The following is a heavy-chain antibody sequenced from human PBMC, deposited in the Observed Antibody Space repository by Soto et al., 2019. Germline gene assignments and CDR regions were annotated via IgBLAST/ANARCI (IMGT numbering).Heavy chain of an antibody. D-gene: IGHD4-17*01. CDR2: INAGNGNT. CDR1: GYTFTSYA. J-gene: IGHJ4*02. Sequence: QVQLVQSGAEVKKPGASVKVSCKASGYTFTSYAMHWVRQAPGQRLEWMGWINAGNGNTKYSQKFQGRVTITRDTSGSTAYMELSSLRSEDTAVYYCAAQNDYGDYRAIDYWGQGTLVTVSS. CDR3: AAQNDYGDYRAIDY. V-gene: IGHV1-3*01.